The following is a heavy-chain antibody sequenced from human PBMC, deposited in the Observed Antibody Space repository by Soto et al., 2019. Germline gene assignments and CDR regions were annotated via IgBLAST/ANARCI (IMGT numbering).Heavy chain of an antibody. V-gene: IGHV2-70*01. D-gene: IGHD6-13*01. CDR3: ARIVRQQLKSYYYYYYGMDV. Sequence: SGPTLVNPTQTLTLTCTFSGFSLSTSGMCVSWIRQPPGKALEWLALIDWDDDKYYSTSLKTRLTISKDTSKNQVVLTMTNMDPVDTATYYCARIVRQQLKSYYYYYYGMDVWGQGTTVTVSS. J-gene: IGHJ6*02. CDR2: IDWDDDK. CDR1: GFSLSTSGMC.